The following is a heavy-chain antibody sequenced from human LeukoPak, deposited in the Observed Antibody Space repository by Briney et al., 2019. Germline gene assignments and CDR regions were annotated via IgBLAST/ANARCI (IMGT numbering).Heavy chain of an antibody. V-gene: IGHV4-39*07. Sequence: SETLSLTCTVSGGSISSSSYYWGWIRQPPGKGLEWIGSIYYSGSTYYNPSLKSRVTISVDTSKNQFSLKLSSVTAADTAVYYCARDLLEIAVAGTFDYWGQGTLVTVSS. CDR1: GGSISSSSYY. J-gene: IGHJ4*02. CDR2: IYYSGST. D-gene: IGHD6-19*01. CDR3: ARDLLEIAVAGTFDY.